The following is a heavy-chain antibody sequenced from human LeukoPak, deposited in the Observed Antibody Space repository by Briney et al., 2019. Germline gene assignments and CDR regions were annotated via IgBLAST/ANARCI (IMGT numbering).Heavy chain of an antibody. CDR3: ASTSGSYYPGQKWYYYGMDV. CDR1: GYTFTSYA. Sequence: GASVKVSCKASGYTFTSYAMHWVRQAPGQRLEWMGWINAGNGNTKYSQKFQGRVTITRDTSASTAYMELSSLRSEDTAVYYCASTSGSYYPGQKWYYYGMDVWGQGTTVTVSS. J-gene: IGHJ6*02. D-gene: IGHD1-26*01. V-gene: IGHV1-3*01. CDR2: INAGNGNT.